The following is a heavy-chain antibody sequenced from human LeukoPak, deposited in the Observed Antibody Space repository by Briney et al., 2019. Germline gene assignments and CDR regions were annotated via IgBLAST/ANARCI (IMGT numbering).Heavy chain of an antibody. J-gene: IGHJ4*02. D-gene: IGHD3-10*01. CDR2: MNPNSGNT. Sequence: ASVKVSCKASGYTFTSYDINWVRQATGQGLEWMGWMNPNSGNTGYAQKLQGRVTMTTDTSTSTAYMELRSLRSDDTAVYYCARTLDYYGSGSYQYYFDYWGQGTLVTVSS. CDR1: GYTFTSYD. V-gene: IGHV1-8*01. CDR3: ARTLDYYGSGSYQYYFDY.